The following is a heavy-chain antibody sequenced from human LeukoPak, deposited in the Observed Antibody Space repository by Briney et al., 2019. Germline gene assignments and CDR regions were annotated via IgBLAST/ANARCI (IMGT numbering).Heavy chain of an antibody. Sequence: GGSLRLSCAASGFTFSSYGMSWVRQAPRKGLEWVSAISGSGGSTYYADSVKGRFTISRDNSKNTLYLQMNSLRAEDTAVYYCAKLEHSSSWHFGAFDIWGQGTMVTVSS. CDR1: GFTFSSYG. CDR3: AKLEHSSSWHFGAFDI. CDR2: ISGSGGST. J-gene: IGHJ3*02. V-gene: IGHV3-23*01. D-gene: IGHD6-13*01.